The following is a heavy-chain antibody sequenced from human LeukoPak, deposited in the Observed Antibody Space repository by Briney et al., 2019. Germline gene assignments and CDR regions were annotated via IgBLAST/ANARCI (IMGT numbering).Heavy chain of an antibody. CDR3: ARDFLRYCSGGSCYAGY. Sequence: ASVKVSCKASGGTFSSYAISWVRQAPGQGLEWMGWISAYDGNTNYAQKLQGRVTMITDTSTSIAYMELRSLRSDDTAVYYCARDFLRYCSGGSCYAGYWGQGTLVTVSS. J-gene: IGHJ4*02. V-gene: IGHV1-18*01. CDR2: ISAYDGNT. CDR1: GGTFSSYA. D-gene: IGHD2-15*01.